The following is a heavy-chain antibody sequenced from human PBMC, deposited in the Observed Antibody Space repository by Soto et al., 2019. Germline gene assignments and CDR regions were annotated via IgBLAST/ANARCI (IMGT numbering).Heavy chain of an antibody. CDR3: ARYPAHQDNDCLTGYFHFDY. J-gene: IGHJ4*02. CDR2: ISYDGDHK. CDR1: GFSFSTYA. V-gene: IGHV3-30*14. D-gene: IGHD3-9*01. Sequence: QVQLVESGGGVVQPGRSLRLSCAASGFSFSTYAMHWVRQTPGKGLEWVAVISYDGDHKYYTDSVKGRFTISRDNSKNILYLLMNSLRCEYTAIYYCARYPAHQDNDCLTGYFHFDYWRQGTLVSVSS.